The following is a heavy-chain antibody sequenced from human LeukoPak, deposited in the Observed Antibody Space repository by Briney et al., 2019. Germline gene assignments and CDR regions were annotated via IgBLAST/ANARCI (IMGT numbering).Heavy chain of an antibody. CDR2: ISSSSSYI. D-gene: IGHD2-21*02. V-gene: IGHV3-21*01. Sequence: GGSLRLSCAASGFTFSSYSMNWVRQAPGKGLEGVSSISSSSSYIYYADSVKGRFTISRDNAKNSLYLQMNSLRAEDTAVYYCARPGGDCYSCYFDYWGQGTLVTVSS. CDR1: GFTFSSYS. J-gene: IGHJ4*02. CDR3: ARPGGDCYSCYFDY.